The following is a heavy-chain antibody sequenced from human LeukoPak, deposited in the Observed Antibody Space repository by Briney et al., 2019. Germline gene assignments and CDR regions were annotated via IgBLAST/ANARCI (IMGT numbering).Heavy chain of an antibody. CDR1: GFTFSSYA. J-gene: IGHJ4*02. CDR2: ISYDGSNK. CDR3: AREAAAAGDSFDY. D-gene: IGHD6-13*01. V-gene: IGHV3-30*04. Sequence: GGSLRLSCAASGFTFSSYAMHWVRQAPGKGLEGVAVISYDGSNKYYADSVKGRFTISRDNSKNTLYLQMNSLRAEDTAVYYCAREAAAAGDSFDYWGQGTLVTVSS.